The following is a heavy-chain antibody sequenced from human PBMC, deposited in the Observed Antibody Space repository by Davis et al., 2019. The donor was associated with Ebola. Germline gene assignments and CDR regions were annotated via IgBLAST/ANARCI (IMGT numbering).Heavy chain of an antibody. D-gene: IGHD1-1*01. CDR1: GFTFSDYY. CDR2: ISSSGSTI. J-gene: IGHJ4*02. CDR3: AREGYKLERRTPPNRYDSG. Sequence: GESLKISCAASGFTFSDYYMSWIRQAPGKGLEWVSYISSSGSTIYYADSVKGRFTISRDNAKNSLYLQMNSLRAEDTAVYYCAREGYKLERRTPPNRYDSGWGQGTLVTVSS. V-gene: IGHV3-11*01.